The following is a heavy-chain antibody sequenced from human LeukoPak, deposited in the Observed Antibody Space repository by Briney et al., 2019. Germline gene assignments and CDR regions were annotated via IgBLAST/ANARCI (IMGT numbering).Heavy chain of an antibody. V-gene: IGHV3-48*01. Sequence: PGGSLRLSCAASGFTVSSYSMNWVRQVPGKGLEWVSHISSSGSMIWYGESVKGRFTISRDSAKNSLHLQMNSLRAEDTAVYYCAKAPRVFVVRGYYFDYWGQGTLVTVSS. CDR2: ISSSGSMI. D-gene: IGHD3-10*01. J-gene: IGHJ4*02. CDR1: GFTVSSYS. CDR3: AKAPRVFVVRGYYFDY.